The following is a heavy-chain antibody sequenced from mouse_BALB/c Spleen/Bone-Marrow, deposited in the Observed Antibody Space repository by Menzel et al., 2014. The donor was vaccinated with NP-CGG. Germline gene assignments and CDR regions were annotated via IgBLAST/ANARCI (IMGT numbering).Heavy chain of an antibody. V-gene: IGHV1-80*01. CDR1: GYAFSRSW. J-gene: IGHJ3*01. CDR3: AGSTPLAY. D-gene: IGHD1-1*01. Sequence: LVESGAELVRPGSSVKISCKAPGYAFSRSWMNWVKQRPGQGLEWIGQIYPGDDDTNYSGKFKGRATLTADKSSGTAYMQLSSLTSEDSAVYFCAGSTPLAYWGQGTLVTVSA. CDR2: IYPGDDDT.